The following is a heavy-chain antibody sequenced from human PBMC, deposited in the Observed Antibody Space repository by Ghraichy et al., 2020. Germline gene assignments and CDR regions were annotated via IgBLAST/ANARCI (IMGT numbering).Heavy chain of an antibody. CDR1: GFTFSSYS. CDR2: ISSSSSTI. CDR3: ARGAPVTSLPFDY. V-gene: IGHV3-48*04. D-gene: IGHD4-17*01. Sequence: LTCAASGFTFSSYSMNWVRQAPGKGLEWVSYISSSSSTIYYADSVKGRFTISRDNAKNSLYLQMNSLRAEDTAVYYCARGAPVTSLPFDYWGQGTLVTVSS. J-gene: IGHJ4*02.